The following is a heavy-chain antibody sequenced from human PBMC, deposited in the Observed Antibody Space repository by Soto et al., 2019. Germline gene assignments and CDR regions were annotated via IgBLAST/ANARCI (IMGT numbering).Heavy chain of an antibody. V-gene: IGHV3-23*01. CDR1: GFTFTDYA. Sequence: DVQLLESGGGFIQPGGSLRLSCAASGFTFTDYAFSWVRQAPGQGLEWVSVISADGEKSLHADSVKGRFTISRDNSKNTIELHMTSLRVDDTAVYFCAREMPLGGILGAEPFDYWGQGTLVTVSS. J-gene: IGHJ4*02. CDR2: ISADGEKS. CDR3: AREMPLGGILGAEPFDY. D-gene: IGHD1-26*01.